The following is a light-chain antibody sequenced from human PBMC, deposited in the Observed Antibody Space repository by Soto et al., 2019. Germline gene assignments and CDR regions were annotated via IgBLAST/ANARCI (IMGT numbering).Light chain of an antibody. CDR2: STN. CDR3: MLYMGGGLVV. Sequence: QTVVTQEPSFSVSPGGTVTITCGLTSGSVSTTYYPSWYQQTPGQAPRTLIYSTNIRSSGVPDRFSGSILGNKAALTITGAHADDESDYHCMLYMGGGLVVFGGGTKVTVL. J-gene: IGLJ2*01. V-gene: IGLV8-61*01. CDR1: SGSVSTTYY.